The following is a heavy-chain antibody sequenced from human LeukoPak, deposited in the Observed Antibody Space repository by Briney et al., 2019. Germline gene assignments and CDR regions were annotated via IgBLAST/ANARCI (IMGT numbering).Heavy chain of an antibody. J-gene: IGHJ3*02. CDR1: GFAFSSYA. CDR3: ARGDIVVVPAAHPRSWDAFDI. D-gene: IGHD2-2*01. Sequence: GGSLRLSCAASGFAFSSYAMSWVRQAPGKGLEWVSSISSSSSYIYYADSVKGRFTISRDNAKNSLYLQMNSLRAEDTAVYYCARGDIVVVPAAHPRSWDAFDIWGQGTMVTVSS. CDR2: ISSSSSYI. V-gene: IGHV3-21*01.